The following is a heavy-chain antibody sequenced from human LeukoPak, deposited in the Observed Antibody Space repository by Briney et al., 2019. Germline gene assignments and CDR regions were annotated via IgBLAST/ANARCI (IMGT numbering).Heavy chain of an antibody. Sequence: GGSLRLSCAASGFTFDDYAMHWVRQAPGKGLEWVSGISWNSGSIGYADSVKGRFTISRDNAKDSPYLQMNSLSAEDTAVYYCARGYSSSYRIDYWGQGTLVTVSS. D-gene: IGHD6-6*01. CDR1: GFTFDDYA. CDR2: ISWNSGSI. J-gene: IGHJ4*02. V-gene: IGHV3-9*01. CDR3: ARGYSSSYRIDY.